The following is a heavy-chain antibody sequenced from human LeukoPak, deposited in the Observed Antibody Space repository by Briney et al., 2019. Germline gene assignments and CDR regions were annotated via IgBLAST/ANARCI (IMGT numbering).Heavy chain of an antibody. Sequence: KPAETLSLTCAVYGGSFSGYYWSWIRQPPGKGLEWTGEINHSGSTNYNPPLKSRVTISVDTSKNQFSLKLSSVTAADTAVYYCARADYVDAFDIWGQGTMVTVSS. J-gene: IGHJ3*02. CDR3: ARADYVDAFDI. D-gene: IGHD4-17*01. CDR2: INHSGST. CDR1: GGSFSGYY. V-gene: IGHV4-34*01.